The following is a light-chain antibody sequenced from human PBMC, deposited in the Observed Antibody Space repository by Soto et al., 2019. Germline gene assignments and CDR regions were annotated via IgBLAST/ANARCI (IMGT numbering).Light chain of an antibody. CDR1: QAVSSN. J-gene: IGKJ3*01. CDR3: QHYNNWPFT. CDR2: AAS. Sequence: EIVMTQSPATLSVSPGERATLSCRASQAVSSNLAWYQQKPGQAPRLLIYAASTRAAGIPDRFSGSGSGTGFTLTITSLQSEDFEVYYCQHYNNWPFTFGPGTNVDI. V-gene: IGKV3-15*01.